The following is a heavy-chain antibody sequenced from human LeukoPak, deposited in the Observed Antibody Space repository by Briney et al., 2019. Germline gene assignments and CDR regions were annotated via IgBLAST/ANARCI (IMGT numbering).Heavy chain of an antibody. Sequence: QPGGSLRLSCAASGFTFSSYAMSWVRQAPGKGLEWVSAISGSGGSTYYADSVKGRFTISRDNSKNTLYLQMNSLRAEDTAVYYCARVDSGDSSPYPFDYWGQGTLVTVSS. CDR3: ARVDSGDSSPYPFDY. D-gene: IGHD3-22*01. CDR1: GFTFSSYA. J-gene: IGHJ4*02. V-gene: IGHV3-23*01. CDR2: ISGSGGST.